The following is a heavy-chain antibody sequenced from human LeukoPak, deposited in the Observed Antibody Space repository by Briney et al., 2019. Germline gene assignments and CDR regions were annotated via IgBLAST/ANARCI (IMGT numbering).Heavy chain of an antibody. V-gene: IGHV3-23*01. Sequence: GGSLRLSCAASGFTFSSYSMNWVRQAPGKGLEWVSAISGSGGSTYYADSVKGRFTISRDNSKNTLYLQMNSLRAEDTAVYYCAKASRRGPPYYFDYWGQGTLVTVSS. CDR2: ISGSGGST. J-gene: IGHJ4*02. D-gene: IGHD3-16*01. CDR3: AKASRRGPPYYFDY. CDR1: GFTFSSYS.